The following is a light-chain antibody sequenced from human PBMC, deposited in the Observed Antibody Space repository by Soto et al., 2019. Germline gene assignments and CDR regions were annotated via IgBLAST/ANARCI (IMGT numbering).Light chain of an antibody. J-gene: IGKJ5*01. CDR1: QSVSSN. Sequence: EIVETRSPENRCLSRGAKATINCRASQSVSSNLAWYQQKPGQAPRLLLYGASIRATGIPDRFSGSESGTDFTLTISCLQPGDFATYYCVQHHSYPRSVAQGTRLEIK. CDR2: GAS. V-gene: IGKV3D-15*01. CDR3: VQHHSYPRS.